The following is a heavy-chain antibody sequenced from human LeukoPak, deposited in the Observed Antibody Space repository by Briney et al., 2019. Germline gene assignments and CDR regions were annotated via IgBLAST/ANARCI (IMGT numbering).Heavy chain of an antibody. CDR3: ARDLVGATTTYYYYGMDV. J-gene: IGHJ6*02. CDR1: GYTFTGCY. CDR2: INPNSGGT. D-gene: IGHD1-26*01. V-gene: IGHV1-2*02. Sequence: ASVKVSCKASGYTFTGCYMHWVRQAPGQGLEWMGWINPNSGGTNYAQKFRGRVTMTRDTSISTAYMELSRLRSDDTAVYYCARDLVGATTTYYYYGMDVWGQGTTVTVSS.